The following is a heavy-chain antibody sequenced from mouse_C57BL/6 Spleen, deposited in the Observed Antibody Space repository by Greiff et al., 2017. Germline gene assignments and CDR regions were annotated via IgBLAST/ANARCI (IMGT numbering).Heavy chain of an antibody. D-gene: IGHD4-1*02. Sequence: VQLQQPGTELVKPGASVTLSCKASGYTFTSYWMHWVKQRPGQGLEWIGNINPSNGGTNYNEKIKSKATLTVDNSSSTAYMQRSSLTSEDSAVYYCARDPNWVFDYWGQGTTLTVSS. CDR1: GYTFTSYW. V-gene: IGHV1-53*01. CDR3: ARDPNWVFDY. J-gene: IGHJ2*01. CDR2: INPSNGGT.